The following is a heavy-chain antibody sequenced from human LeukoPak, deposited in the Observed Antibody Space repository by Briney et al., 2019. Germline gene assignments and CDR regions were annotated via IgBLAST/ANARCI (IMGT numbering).Heavy chain of an antibody. V-gene: IGHV3-21*01. CDR3: ARDPWELLGAFDI. CDR1: GFTFSSYS. D-gene: IGHD1-26*01. Sequence: RGSLRLSCAASGFTFSSYSMNWVRQAPGKGLEWVSSISSSSSYIYYADSVKGRFTISRDNAKNSLYLQMNSLRAEDTAVYYCARDPWELLGAFDIWGQGTMVTVSS. CDR2: ISSSSSYI. J-gene: IGHJ3*02.